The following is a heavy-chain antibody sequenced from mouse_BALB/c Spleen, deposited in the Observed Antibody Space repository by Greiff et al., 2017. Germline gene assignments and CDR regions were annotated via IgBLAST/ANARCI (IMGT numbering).Heavy chain of an antibody. Sequence: DVKLVESGGGLVQPGESLKLSCESNEYEFPSHDMSWVRKTPEKRLELVAAINSDGGSTYYPDTMERRFIISRDNTKKTLYLQMSSLRSEDTALYYCARQGYYGSRPYWYFDVWGAGTTVTVSS. CDR3: ARQGYYGSRPYWYFDV. J-gene: IGHJ1*01. CDR1: EYEFPSHD. CDR2: INSDGGST. V-gene: IGHV5-2*01. D-gene: IGHD1-1*01.